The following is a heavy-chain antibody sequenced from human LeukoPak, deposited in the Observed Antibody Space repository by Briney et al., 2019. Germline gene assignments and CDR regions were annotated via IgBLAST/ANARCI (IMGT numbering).Heavy chain of an antibody. CDR2: INHSGST. Sequence: SETLSLTCAVYGGSFSGYYWSWIRQPPGKGLEWIGEINHSGSTNYNPSLKSRVTISVDTSKNQFSLKLSSVTAADTAVYYCAIDLTGYTPSAFDIWGQGTMVTVSS. J-gene: IGHJ3*02. CDR1: GGSFSGYY. CDR3: AIDLTGYTPSAFDI. D-gene: IGHD3-9*01. V-gene: IGHV4-34*01.